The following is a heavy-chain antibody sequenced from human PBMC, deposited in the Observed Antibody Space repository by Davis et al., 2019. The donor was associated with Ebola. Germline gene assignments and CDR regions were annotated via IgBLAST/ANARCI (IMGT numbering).Heavy chain of an antibody. J-gene: IGHJ4*02. D-gene: IGHD2-15*01. CDR1: GFTFSSYS. Sequence: PGGSLRLSCAASGFTFSSYSMNWVRQAPGKGLVWLSRVSADGSSTTYADSVKGRFTISRDNAKNTLYLQMKSLRVEDTAVYYCASMLVLAWGQGTLVTVSS. CDR3: ASMLVLA. CDR2: VSADGSST. V-gene: IGHV3-74*01.